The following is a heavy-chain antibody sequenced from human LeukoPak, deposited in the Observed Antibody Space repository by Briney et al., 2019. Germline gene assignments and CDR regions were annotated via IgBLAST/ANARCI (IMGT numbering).Heavy chain of an antibody. V-gene: IGHV3-30*18. CDR2: ISYDGSNK. CDR3: AKDRLRSSFSGVWFDP. D-gene: IGHD6-13*01. CDR1: GFTFSSYG. J-gene: IGHJ5*02. Sequence: GGSLRLSCAASGFTFSSYGMHWVRQAPGKGLEWVAVISYDGSNKYYADSVKGRFTISRDNSKNTLYLQMNSLRAEGTAVYYCAKDRLRSSFSGVWFDPWGQGTLVTVSS.